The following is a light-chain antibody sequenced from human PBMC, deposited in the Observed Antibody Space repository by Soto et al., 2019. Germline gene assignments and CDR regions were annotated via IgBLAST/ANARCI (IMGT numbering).Light chain of an antibody. CDR3: ATWDDSLNGVV. V-gene: IGLV1-44*01. CDR2: SNN. CDR1: SSNIGRHG. J-gene: IGLJ2*01. Sequence: QSVLTQSPSASGTPGQRVTISCSGSSSNIGRHGVNWYQHLPGAAPKLLIYSNNQRPSGVPDRFSGSTSGTSVSLTISGLQSEDEADYYCATWDDSLNGVVFGGGTKVTVL.